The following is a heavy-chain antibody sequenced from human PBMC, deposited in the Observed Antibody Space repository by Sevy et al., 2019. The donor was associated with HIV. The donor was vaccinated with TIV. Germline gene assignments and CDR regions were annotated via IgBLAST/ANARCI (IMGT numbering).Heavy chain of an antibody. V-gene: IGHV4-4*07. J-gene: IGHJ6*02. CDR1: GGSISSYY. Sequence: SETLSLTCTVSGGSISSYYWSWIRQPAGKGLEWIGGIYTSGSTNYNPSLKSRVTMSVDTSKNQFSLKLSSVTAADTAVYYCARVGSWGRDYYYRMDVWGQGTTVTVSS. CDR3: ARVGSWGRDYYYRMDV. D-gene: IGHD1-26*01. CDR2: IYTSGST.